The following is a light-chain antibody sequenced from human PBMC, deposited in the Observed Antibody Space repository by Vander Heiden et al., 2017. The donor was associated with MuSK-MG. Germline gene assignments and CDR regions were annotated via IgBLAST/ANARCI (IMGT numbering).Light chain of an antibody. CDR1: KSGDKY. V-gene: IGLV3-1*01. CDR2: QDT. Sequence: SYELTQPPSVSVSPGQTASITCSGDKSGDKYSCWYQQKPGQSPVLVIEQDTKRPSGIPERFSGSNSGNTATLTISGTQAMDEAAYYCQAWETTTRVFGGGTKLTVL. J-gene: IGLJ3*02. CDR3: QAWETTTRV.